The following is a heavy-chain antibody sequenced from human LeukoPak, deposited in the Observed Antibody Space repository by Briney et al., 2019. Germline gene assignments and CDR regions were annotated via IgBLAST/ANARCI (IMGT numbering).Heavy chain of an antibody. CDR2: INHSGST. CDR1: GGSFSGYY. Sequence: SETLSLTCAVYGGSFSGYYWSWIRQPPGKGLEWIGEINHSGSTNYNPSLKSRVTISVDTSKNQFSLKLSSVTAADTAVYYCAGAHYDSNQYVYYFDYWGQGTLVTVSS. CDR3: AGAHYDSNQYVYYFDY. D-gene: IGHD3-22*01. J-gene: IGHJ4*02. V-gene: IGHV4-34*01.